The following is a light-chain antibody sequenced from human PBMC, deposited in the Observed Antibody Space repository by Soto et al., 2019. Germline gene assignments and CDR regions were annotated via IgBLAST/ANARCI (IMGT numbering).Light chain of an antibody. CDR3: SSHTSSSTFV. CDR1: SSDVGSNNR. J-gene: IGLJ1*01. Sequence: QSALTQPPSVSGSPGQSVSISCTGTSSDVGSNNRVSWYQQPPGTAPKLMIYGVSNRPSGVPDRFSGSKSGNTASLTISGLQAEDEADYYCSSHTSSSTFVFGTGTKVT. V-gene: IGLV2-18*02. CDR2: GVS.